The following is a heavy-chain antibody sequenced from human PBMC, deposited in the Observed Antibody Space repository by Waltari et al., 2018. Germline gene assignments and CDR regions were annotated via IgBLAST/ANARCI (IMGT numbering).Heavy chain of an antibody. J-gene: IGHJ4*02. V-gene: IGHV1-24*01. CDR3: ASGLIIPGRFRLGY. D-gene: IGHD3-3*01. Sequence: QVQPEQSGAEVKKPGASVKVPCKVVGYTLTELSMHWVRQAPGKGLWWMGGGDPEDGEAVFAQKFQGRLTLTEDTPANTAYMELTGLTSEDTAVYYCASGLIIPGRFRLGYWGQGTLVTVSA. CDR1: GYTLTELS. CDR2: GDPEDGEA.